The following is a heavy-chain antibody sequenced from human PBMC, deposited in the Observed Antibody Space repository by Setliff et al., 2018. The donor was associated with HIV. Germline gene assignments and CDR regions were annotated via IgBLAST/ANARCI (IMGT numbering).Heavy chain of an antibody. V-gene: IGHV4-59*11. CDR1: GTSINSHY. Sequence: SETLSLTCTVSGTSINSHYWSWIRQTPGKGLQWIGLIYYTGIPTYNPSLEGRITMSVDRSKNQFSLRLTSVTAADTAMYYCARVSRLHLFDPWGQGTLVTVS. CDR3: ARVSRLHLFDP. CDR2: IYYTGIP. J-gene: IGHJ5*02. D-gene: IGHD2-15*01.